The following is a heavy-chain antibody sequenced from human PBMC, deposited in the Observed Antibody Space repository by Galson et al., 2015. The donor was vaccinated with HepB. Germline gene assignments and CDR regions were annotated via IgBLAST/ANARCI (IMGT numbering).Heavy chain of an antibody. CDR1: GYIFTDNV. V-gene: IGHV1-3*04. J-gene: IGHJ5*02. CDR3: ARDLGITIFHWFDL. D-gene: IGHD3-3*01. CDR2: INTANGNT. Sequence: SVKVSCKAAGYIFTDNVIHWVRQAPGQKFEWMGWINTANGNTKYSQKFYGRVTITRDTSARSAYMELSSLRSEDTAVYYCARDLGITIFHWFDLWGQGTLVTVSS.